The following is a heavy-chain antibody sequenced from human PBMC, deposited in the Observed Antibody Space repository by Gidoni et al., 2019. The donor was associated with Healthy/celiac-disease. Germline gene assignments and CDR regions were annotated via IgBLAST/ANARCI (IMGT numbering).Heavy chain of an antibody. D-gene: IGHD2-2*01. CDR3: AKELPAATNGFDP. CDR1: GFTFSSCG. CDR2: ISYDGSNK. Sequence: LRLSCAASGFTFSSCGMHWVRPAPGKGLEWVAVISYDGSNKYYADSVKGRFTISSDNSKNTLYLQMNSLRAEDTAVYYCAKELPAATNGFDPWGQGTLVTVSS. J-gene: IGHJ5*02. V-gene: IGHV3-30*18.